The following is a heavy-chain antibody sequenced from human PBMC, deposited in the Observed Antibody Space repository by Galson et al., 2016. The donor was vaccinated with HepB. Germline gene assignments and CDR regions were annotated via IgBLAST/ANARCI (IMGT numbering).Heavy chain of an antibody. CDR3: ARHVPHGSYYGTGNYYNVFDY. CDR1: DGSISNKNYY. Sequence: SETLSLTCSVSDGSISNKNYYWGWIRQSPGKGLEWIGSIYYAGSTYYNPSLKSRVTLSVDASKNLFSLSLSSVTAADTAVYYCARHVPHGSYYGTGNYYNVFDYWGQGSLVTVSS. CDR2: IYYAGST. J-gene: IGHJ4*02. V-gene: IGHV4-39*01. D-gene: IGHD3-10*01.